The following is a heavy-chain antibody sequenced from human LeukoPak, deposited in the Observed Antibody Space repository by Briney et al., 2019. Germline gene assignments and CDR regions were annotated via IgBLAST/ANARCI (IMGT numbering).Heavy chain of an antibody. CDR1: GFTFSSYW. Sequence: HPGGSLRLSCAASGFTFSSYWMSWVRQAPGKGLEWVANIKQDGSEKYYVDSVKGRFTISRDNAKNPLYLQMNSLRAEDTAVYYCARDDCSSISCYHNWFDPWGQGTLVTVSS. V-gene: IGHV3-7*01. CDR3: ARDDCSSISCYHNWFDP. D-gene: IGHD2-2*01. CDR2: IKQDGSEK. J-gene: IGHJ5*02.